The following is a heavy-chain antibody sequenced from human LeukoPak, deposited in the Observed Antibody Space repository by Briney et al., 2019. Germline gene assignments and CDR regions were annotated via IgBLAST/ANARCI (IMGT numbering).Heavy chain of an antibody. CDR2: IKEDGSEQ. D-gene: IGHD3-10*01. J-gene: IGHJ4*02. V-gene: IGHV3-7*03. Sequence: GGSLRLSCAASGFTFTSHWMTWARQAPGKGLEWVANIKEDGSEQYYVDSVKGRFTISRDNSKNTLYLQMNSLRAEDTAVYYCAKKNGAVSFPNTMVRGVQPDYWGQGTLVTVSS. CDR1: GFTFTSHW. CDR3: AKKNGAVSFPNTMVRGVQPDY.